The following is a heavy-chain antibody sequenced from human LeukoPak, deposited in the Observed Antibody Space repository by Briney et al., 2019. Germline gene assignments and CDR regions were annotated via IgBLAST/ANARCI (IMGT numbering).Heavy chain of an antibody. CDR1: GFTFSSYG. CDR3: AKWNGYADY. CDR2: VSGTGSNT. D-gene: IGHD5-12*01. J-gene: IGHJ4*02. Sequence: GGSLRLSCAASGFTFSSYGISWVRQAPGKGLEWVSGVSGTGSNTYYLDSVKGRFTISRDNSKNTVYLQMNSLRAEDSALYYCAKWNGYADYWGRGTLVTVSS. V-gene: IGHV3-23*01.